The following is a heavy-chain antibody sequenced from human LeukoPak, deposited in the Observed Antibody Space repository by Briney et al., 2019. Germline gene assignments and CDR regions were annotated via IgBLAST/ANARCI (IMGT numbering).Heavy chain of an antibody. Sequence: GGSLRLSCAASGFTFDDYGMSWVRQAPGKGLEWVANIKQDGSEKYYVDSVKGRFTISRDNAKNSLYLQMNSLRAEDTAVYYCACGDYKTGQFDYWGQGTLVTVSS. V-gene: IGHV3-7*01. CDR2: IKQDGSEK. D-gene: IGHD4-17*01. J-gene: IGHJ4*02. CDR3: ACGDYKTGQFDY. CDR1: GFTFDDYG.